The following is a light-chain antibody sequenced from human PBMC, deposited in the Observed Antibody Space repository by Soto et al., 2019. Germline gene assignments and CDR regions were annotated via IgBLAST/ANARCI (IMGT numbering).Light chain of an antibody. J-gene: IGKJ4*01. Sequence: VLTQSPATLPLSPGERATLSCRASQTVGSSFLDWYQQKRGQAPRLLLYGASNRATGIPDRFSGSGSGADFTLTINRLEPDDFAVYYFQQLETFGGGTKLDIK. CDR2: GAS. V-gene: IGKV3-20*01. CDR3: QQLET. CDR1: QTVGSSF.